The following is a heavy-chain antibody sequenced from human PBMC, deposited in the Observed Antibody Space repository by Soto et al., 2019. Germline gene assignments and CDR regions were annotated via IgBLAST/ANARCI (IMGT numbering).Heavy chain of an antibody. CDR3: ATVPPRIVVVLAEFPT. D-gene: IGHD2-21*01. CDR1: GTSISSSYW. V-gene: IGHV4-4*02. CDR2: IYHNGIT. Sequence: QVQLKQSGPGLVRPSGTLSLTCRVSGTSISSSYWWAWVRQSPGKGLEWIGEIYHNGITKYNPSLKSRVILSIDKSNSPCSLKMTSVTAADTAVYYCATVPPRIVVVLAEFPTWGQGTLVTVSS. J-gene: IGHJ4*02.